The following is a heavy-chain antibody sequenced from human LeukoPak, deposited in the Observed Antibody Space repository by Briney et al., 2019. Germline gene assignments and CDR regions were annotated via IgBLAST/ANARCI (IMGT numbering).Heavy chain of an antibody. CDR1: GFTFSTYW. D-gene: IGHD3-3*01. V-gene: IGHV3-7*03. Sequence: GGSLRLSCAGTGFTFSTYWMSWVRQAPGKGLEWVANIKQDGSEKYYMDSVRGRFTISRDNSKNTLYLQMNSLRAEDTAVYYCAKARLYYDFWSGYPPIDYWGQGTLVTVSS. J-gene: IGHJ4*02. CDR3: AKARLYYDFWSGYPPIDY. CDR2: IKQDGSEK.